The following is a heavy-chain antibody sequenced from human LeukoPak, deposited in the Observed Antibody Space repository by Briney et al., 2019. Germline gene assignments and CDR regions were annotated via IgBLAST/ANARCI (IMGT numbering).Heavy chain of an antibody. V-gene: IGHV3-30*02. Sequence: GGSLRLSCAASGFTFSSYGMHWVRQAPGKGLEWVAVIWYDGSNKYYADSVKGRFTISRDNSKNTLTLQKNSLRTEDTAVYYCATEGGWGLWYFDDWGQGTLVTVSS. CDR2: IWYDGSNK. CDR1: GFTFSSYG. CDR3: ATEGGWGLWYFDD. D-gene: IGHD6-19*01. J-gene: IGHJ4*02.